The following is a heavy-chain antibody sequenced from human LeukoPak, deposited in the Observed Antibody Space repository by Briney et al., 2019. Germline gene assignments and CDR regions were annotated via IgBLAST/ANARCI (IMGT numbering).Heavy chain of an antibody. CDR2: ISGSGGST. V-gene: IGHV3-23*01. J-gene: IGHJ3*02. D-gene: IGHD3-22*01. Sequence: GGSLRLSCASSGFTFSSYGMSWVRQAPGKGLEWVSAISGSGGSTYYADSVKGRFTISRDNSKNTLYLQMNSLRAEDTAVYYCAKFLLDYYDSSGYAFDIWGQGTMVTVSS. CDR1: GFTFSSYG. CDR3: AKFLLDYYDSSGYAFDI.